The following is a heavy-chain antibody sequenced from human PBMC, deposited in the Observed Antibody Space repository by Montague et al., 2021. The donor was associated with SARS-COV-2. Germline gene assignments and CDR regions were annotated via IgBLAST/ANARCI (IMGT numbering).Heavy chain of an antibody. CDR3: AKDRGGNSDWYFDL. D-gene: IGHD4-23*01. CDR1: GFTFGSYA. J-gene: IGHJ2*01. CDR2: ISSSGGHT. Sequence: SLRLSCAASGFTFGSYAMSWVRQAPGKGLEWVSGISSSGGHTYYADSVKGRSTISRDNSKNTLYLQMNSLGAEDTAVYYCAKDRGGNSDWYFDLWGRGTLVIGSS. V-gene: IGHV3-23*01.